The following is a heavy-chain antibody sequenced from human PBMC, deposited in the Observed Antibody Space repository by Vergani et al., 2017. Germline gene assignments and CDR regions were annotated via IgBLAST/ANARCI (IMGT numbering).Heavy chain of an antibody. CDR2: ISSGGGDI. CDR1: GFTFDTYT. Sequence: EVQLLESGGGLVQPGGSRRLSCAGAGFTFDTYTMAYVRQAPGKGLEWVATISSGGGDIFYADSVKGRFTISRDNSKNTLSLQMNSLTAEDTAIYYCAGXQGTSAYYYGGFDYWGQGILVTVSS. CDR3: AGXQGTSAYYYGGFDY. V-gene: IGHV3-23*01. J-gene: IGHJ4*02. D-gene: IGHD3-22*01.